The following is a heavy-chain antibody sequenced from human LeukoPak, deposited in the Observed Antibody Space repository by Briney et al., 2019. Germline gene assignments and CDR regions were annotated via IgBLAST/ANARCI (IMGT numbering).Heavy chain of an antibody. Sequence: GGSLRLSCVVSGFTFSSSWMTWVRQAPGKGLEWVANIKQDGSQKYYVDSVKGRFTISRDNTKNSLYLQMNSLRADDTAVYYCAKANWGAGPDYWGQGTLVTVSS. CDR3: AKANWGAGPDY. J-gene: IGHJ4*02. CDR2: IKQDGSQK. V-gene: IGHV3-7*01. CDR1: GFTFSSSW. D-gene: IGHD7-27*01.